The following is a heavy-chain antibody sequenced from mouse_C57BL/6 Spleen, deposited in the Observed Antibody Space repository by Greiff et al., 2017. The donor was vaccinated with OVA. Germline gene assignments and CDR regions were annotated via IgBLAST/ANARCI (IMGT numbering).Heavy chain of an antibody. CDR1: GYTFTDYY. Sequence: VQLQQSGPELVKPGASVKISCKASGYTFTDYYMNWVKQSHGKSLEWIGDINPNNGGTSYNQKFKGKATLTVDKSSSTAYMELRSLTSEDSAVYYCARTYFDGSPWFAYWGQGTLVTVSA. D-gene: IGHD2-3*01. CDR2: INPNNGGT. CDR3: ARTYFDGSPWFAY. J-gene: IGHJ3*01. V-gene: IGHV1-26*01.